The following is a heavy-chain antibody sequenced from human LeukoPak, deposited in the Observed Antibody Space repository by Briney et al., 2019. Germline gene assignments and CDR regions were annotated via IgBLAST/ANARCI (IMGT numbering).Heavy chain of an antibody. CDR1: GYSISSGYY. V-gene: IGHV4-38-2*02. D-gene: IGHD5-24*01. J-gene: IGHJ4*02. CDR3: ARGPDQLQFHFDY. Sequence: SETLSLTCTVSGYSISSGYYWGWIRQPPGKGLEWIGSIYHSGSTYYNPSLKSRVTISVDTSKNQFSLKLSSVTAADTAVYYCARGPDQLQFHFDYWGQGTLDTVSS. CDR2: IYHSGST.